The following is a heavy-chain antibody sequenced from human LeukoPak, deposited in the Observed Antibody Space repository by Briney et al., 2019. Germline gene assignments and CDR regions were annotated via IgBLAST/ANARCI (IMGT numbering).Heavy chain of an antibody. D-gene: IGHD2-2*01. V-gene: IGHV3-74*03. CDR3: ARCRSTSCYGNTFDI. CDR2: INTDGSTT. CDR1: GFTLSYSW. J-gene: IGHJ3*02. Sequence: GGSLRLSCAASGFTLSYSWMHWVRQAPGEGLVWVSHINTDGSTTKYADSVKGRFTISRDNAKNTLYLQMNSLKTEDTAVYYCARCRSTSCYGNTFDIWGQGTMVTVSS.